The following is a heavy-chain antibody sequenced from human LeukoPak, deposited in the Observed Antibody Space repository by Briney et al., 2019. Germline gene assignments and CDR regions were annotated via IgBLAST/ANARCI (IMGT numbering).Heavy chain of an antibody. D-gene: IGHD2-15*01. CDR2: ISGSDGST. CDR1: GSTFSDYA. Sequence: GGSLRLSCTASGSTFSDYAMSWVRQAPGKGPEWVSTISGSDGSTYYADSVKGRFTISRDNAKNTLYLQMNSPRVEDTAIYYCAKGRGYCTGGSCYSDYWGQGTLVTVSS. CDR3: AKGRGYCTGGSCYSDY. J-gene: IGHJ4*02. V-gene: IGHV3-23*01.